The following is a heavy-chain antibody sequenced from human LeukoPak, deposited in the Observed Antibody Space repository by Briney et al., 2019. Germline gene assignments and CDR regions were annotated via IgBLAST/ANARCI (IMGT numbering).Heavy chain of an antibody. J-gene: IGHJ6*02. CDR2: IYYSGST. CDR1: GGSISSRSYY. CDR3: AREVYYGMDV. Sequence: SETLSLTCSVSGGSISSRSYYWGWIRRPPGKGLEWIGNIYYSGSTYYNPSLKSRVTISVDTSKNQFSLKLSSVTAADTAVYYCAREVYYGMDVWGQGTTVTVS. V-gene: IGHV4-39*02.